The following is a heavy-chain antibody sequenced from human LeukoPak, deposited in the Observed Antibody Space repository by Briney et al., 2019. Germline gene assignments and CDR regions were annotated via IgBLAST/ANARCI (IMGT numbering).Heavy chain of an antibody. CDR2: IKEDGSEK. J-gene: IGHJ3*02. Sequence: GGSLRLSCAASGFTFSSYWMAWVRQAPGKGLEWVANIKEDGSEKYYADSVKGRFSISRDNAQKSMYLQMNSLRAEDTAVYYCVGRIFDIWGPGTMVTVSS. CDR1: GFTFSSYW. V-gene: IGHV3-7*01. CDR3: VGRIFDI. D-gene: IGHD3-16*01.